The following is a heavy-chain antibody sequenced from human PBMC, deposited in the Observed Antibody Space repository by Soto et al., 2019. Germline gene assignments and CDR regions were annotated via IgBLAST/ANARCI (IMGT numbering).Heavy chain of an antibody. Sequence: QVQLQQWGAGLLRPSETLSLTCAMYGGSFSGYYWSWIRQLPGKGLGWIGEIIQSGCTNYNPSIKRRVVISVDTSRTQISRKLSSVTAADTAVYYCVRGAYYFGPRVYGAYWGQGALVTVSS. CDR2: IIQSGCT. J-gene: IGHJ4*02. V-gene: IGHV4-34*12. CDR1: GGSFSGYY. D-gene: IGHD3-10*01. CDR3: VRGAYYFGPRVYGAY.